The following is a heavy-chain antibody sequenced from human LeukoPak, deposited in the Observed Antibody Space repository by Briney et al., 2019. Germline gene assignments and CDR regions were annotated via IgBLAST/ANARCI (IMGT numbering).Heavy chain of an antibody. D-gene: IGHD1-26*01. CDR2: INTSGNS. V-gene: IGHV4-4*07. CDR3: ARGWGYMDV. Sequence: KPSETLSLTCTVSGGSISGDYWSWIRQPAGKGLEWIGRINTSGNSNYNPSLKSRVAMSVDTSKNQFSLKLSSVNAADTAVYYCARGWGYMDVWGKGTTVTVSS. J-gene: IGHJ6*03. CDR1: GGSISGDY.